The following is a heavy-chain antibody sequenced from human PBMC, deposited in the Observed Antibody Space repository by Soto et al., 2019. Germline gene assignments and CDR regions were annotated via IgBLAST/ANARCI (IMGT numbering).Heavy chain of an antibody. J-gene: IGHJ6*03. D-gene: IGHD5-12*01. CDR2: INPIFGTA. CDR1: GGTFSSYA. CDR3: ARAIDSGYDYYYYYMDV. Sequence: AAVKVSCKASGGTFSSYAISWVRQAPGQGLEWMGGINPIFGTANYAQKFQGRVTITADESTSTAYMELSSLRSEDTAVYYCARAIDSGYDYYYYYMDVWGKGTTVTVSS. V-gene: IGHV1-69*13.